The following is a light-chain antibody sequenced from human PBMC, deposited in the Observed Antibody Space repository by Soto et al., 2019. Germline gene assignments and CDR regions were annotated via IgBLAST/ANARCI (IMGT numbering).Light chain of an antibody. Sequence: QSALTQPASVSGSPGQSIAISCTGTSSDIGAYVYVSWYQQHPGKIPKLIVFDVNYRPSGVSSRFSGSKSGNTASLTISGLQAEDEADYYCGSYTRSNSVIFGGGTKVTVL. CDR3: GSYTRSNSVI. CDR1: SSDIGAYVY. J-gene: IGLJ2*01. CDR2: DVN. V-gene: IGLV2-14*03.